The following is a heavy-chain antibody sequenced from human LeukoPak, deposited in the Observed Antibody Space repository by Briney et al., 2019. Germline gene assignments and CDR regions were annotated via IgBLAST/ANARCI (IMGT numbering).Heavy chain of an antibody. CDR2: LYYSGST. D-gene: IGHD3-10*01. Sequence: AETLSLTCTVSGGSITNYYWSWIRQPPGKGLEWIGNLYYSGSTNYNPSLKSRVTISEDRSKNQFSLKLSSVSAADTAVYYCAREWNYYTSGSKRVDAFDTWGQGTTVTVSS. V-gene: IGHV4-59*01. CDR1: GGSITNYY. CDR3: AREWNYYTSGSKRVDAFDT. J-gene: IGHJ3*02.